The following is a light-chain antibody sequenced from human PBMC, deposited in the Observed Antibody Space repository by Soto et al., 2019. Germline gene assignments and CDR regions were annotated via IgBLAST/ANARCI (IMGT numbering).Light chain of an antibody. Sequence: EIVLTQSPGTLSLSPGERATLSCRASQSVSNNYLAWYQQKPGQAPRLLIYGASNRATGIPDRFSGSGSGTEFTLTISSLQPDDFATYYCQQYYNYLWTFGQGTKVDI. V-gene: IGKV3-20*01. CDR2: GAS. CDR3: QQYYNYLWT. J-gene: IGKJ1*01. CDR1: QSVSNNY.